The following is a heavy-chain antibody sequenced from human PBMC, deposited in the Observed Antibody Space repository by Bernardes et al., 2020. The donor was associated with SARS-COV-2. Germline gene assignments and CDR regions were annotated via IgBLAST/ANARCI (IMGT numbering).Heavy chain of an antibody. CDR2: FDPEDGET. CDR3: ATDSEVAAGTMDVYYYYGMDV. D-gene: IGHD6-13*01. CDR1: GYTLTELS. V-gene: IGHV1-24*01. Sequence: ASVKVSCKVSGYTLTELSMHWVRQAPGKGLEWMGGFDPEDGETIYAQKFQGRVTMTEDTSTDTAYMELSSLRSEDTAVYYCATDSEVAAGTMDVYYYYGMDVWGQGTTVTVSS. J-gene: IGHJ6*02.